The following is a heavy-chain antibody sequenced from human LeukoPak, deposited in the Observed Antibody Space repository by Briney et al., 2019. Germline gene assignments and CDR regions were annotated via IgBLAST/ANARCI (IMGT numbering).Heavy chain of an antibody. D-gene: IGHD6-6*01. V-gene: IGHV3-21*01. CDR1: GFTFSSYS. J-gene: IGHJ5*02. CDR2: ISGSSSYI. Sequence: GGSLRLSCAASGFTFSSYSMNWVRQAPGKGLEWVSSISGSSSYIDYADSVKGRFTISRDNAKKSLYLQMNSLRAEDTAVYYCARGSSNIASRDNCFDPWGQGTLVTVSS. CDR3: ARGSSNIASRDNCFDP.